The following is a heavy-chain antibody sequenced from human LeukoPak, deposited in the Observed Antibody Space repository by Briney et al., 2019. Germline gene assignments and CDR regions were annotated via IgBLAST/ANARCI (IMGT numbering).Heavy chain of an antibody. D-gene: IGHD6-13*01. CDR1: GFTFSSYS. J-gene: IGHJ5*02. CDR3: ARGILKQPLVGWFDP. CDR2: ISSSSSYI. Sequence: GGSLRLSCAASGFTFSSYSMNWVRQAPGKGLEWVSSISSSSSYIYYADSVKGRFTISRDNAKNSLYLQMNSLRAEDTAVYYCARGILKQPLVGWFDPWGQGTLVTVSS. V-gene: IGHV3-21*01.